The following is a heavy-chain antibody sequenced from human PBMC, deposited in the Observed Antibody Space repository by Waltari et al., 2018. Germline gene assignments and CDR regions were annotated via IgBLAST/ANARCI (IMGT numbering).Heavy chain of an antibody. D-gene: IGHD6-6*01. V-gene: IGHV4-59*08. J-gene: IGHJ4*02. CDR3: ARHGGVAALYYFDY. CDR2: IYSTGPT. CDR1: NGSIHSYF. Sequence: QVQLQESGPGLVKPSEPLSLTCSVSNGSIHSYFWSWIRQPPGKGLEWIGYIYSTGPTDYNPSLGSRVTISVDTSKNQFSLRLSSVTAADTAVYYCARHGGVAALYYFDYWGQGTLVTVSS.